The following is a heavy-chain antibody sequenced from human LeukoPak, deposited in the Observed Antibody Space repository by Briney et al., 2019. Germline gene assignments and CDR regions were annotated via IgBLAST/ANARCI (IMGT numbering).Heavy chain of an antibody. CDR3: ARERLTVGYCSSTSCYPPYHWFDP. Sequence: PSETLSLTCTASGGSISGGSYYWSWIRQPAGKGLEWIGRIYTSGSTNYNPSLKSRVTISVDTSKNQFSLKLSSVTAADTAVYYCARERLTVGYCSSTSCYPPYHWFDPWGQGTLVTVSS. D-gene: IGHD2-2*01. CDR1: GGSISGGSYY. J-gene: IGHJ5*02. V-gene: IGHV4-61*02. CDR2: IYTSGST.